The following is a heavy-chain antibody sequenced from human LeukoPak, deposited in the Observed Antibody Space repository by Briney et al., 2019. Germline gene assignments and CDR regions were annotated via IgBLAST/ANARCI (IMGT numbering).Heavy chain of an antibody. CDR1: GGSFSGYY. CDR2: INHSGST. CDR3: AGHHPRNTVDF. D-gene: IGHD2/OR15-2a*01. Sequence: PSETLSLTCAAYGGSFSGYYWSWIRQPPGKGLEWIGEINHSGSTNYNPSLKSRVTISVDTSKSQFSLKLSSVTAADTAVYYCAGHHPRNTVDFWGQGTLVTVSS. V-gene: IGHV4-34*01. J-gene: IGHJ4*02.